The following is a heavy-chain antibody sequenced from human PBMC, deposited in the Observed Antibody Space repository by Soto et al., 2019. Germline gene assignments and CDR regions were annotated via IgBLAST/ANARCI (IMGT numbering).Heavy chain of an antibody. CDR1: GFTFDDYA. D-gene: IGHD2-15*01. J-gene: IGHJ3*02. V-gene: IGHV3-9*01. CDR3: AKDIYREGYCSGGSCYAFDI. CDR2: ISWNSGSI. Sequence: EVQLVESGGGLVQPGRSLRLSCAASGFTFDDYAMHWVRQAPGKGLEWVSGISWNSGSIGYADSVKGRFTISRDNAKNSLYLQMNSLRAEDTALYYCAKDIYREGYCSGGSCYAFDIWGKGTMVTVSS.